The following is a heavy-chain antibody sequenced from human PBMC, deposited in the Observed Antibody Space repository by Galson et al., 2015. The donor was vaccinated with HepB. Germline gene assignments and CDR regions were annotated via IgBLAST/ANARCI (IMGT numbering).Heavy chain of an antibody. CDR2: IIPILGIA. D-gene: IGHD3-10*01. Sequence: SVKVSCKASGGTFSSYTISWVRQAPGQGLEWMGRIIPILGIANYAQKFQGRVTITADKSTSTAYMELSSLRSEDTAVYYCAVEQTFGELLPYYFDYWGQGTLVTVSS. J-gene: IGHJ4*02. V-gene: IGHV1-69*02. CDR1: GGTFSSYT. CDR3: AVEQTFGELLPYYFDY.